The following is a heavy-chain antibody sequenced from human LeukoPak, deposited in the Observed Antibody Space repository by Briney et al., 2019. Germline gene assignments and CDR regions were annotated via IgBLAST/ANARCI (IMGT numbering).Heavy chain of an antibody. D-gene: IGHD2-8*02. V-gene: IGHV3-23*01. CDR2: ITDIGKNT. J-gene: IGHJ4*02. CDR3: AKATQRYCTGGTCYPLDH. Sequence: GGSLRLSCAASGFTFGNYAMAWVRQSPGKGLEWVSCITDIGKNTYHTDSVKGRFTISRDNSKNTLSLQMNSLRVEDTAVYYCAKATQRYCTGGTCYPLDHWGQGTLVTVSS. CDR1: GFTFGNYA.